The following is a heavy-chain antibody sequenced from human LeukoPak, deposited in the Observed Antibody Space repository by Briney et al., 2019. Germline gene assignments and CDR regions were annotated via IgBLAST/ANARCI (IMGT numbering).Heavy chain of an antibody. J-gene: IGHJ6*03. CDR3: ARMQIGAVINYMDV. V-gene: IGHV3-7*01. CDR2: IKQDGSEK. CDR1: GFTFSSYW. D-gene: IGHD3-3*01. Sequence: GGSLRLSCAASGFTFSSYWMSWVRQAPGKGLEWVANIKQDGSEKYYVDSVKGRFTISRDNAKNSLYLQMDSLRAEDTAVYYCARMQIGAVINYMDVWGKGTTVTVSS.